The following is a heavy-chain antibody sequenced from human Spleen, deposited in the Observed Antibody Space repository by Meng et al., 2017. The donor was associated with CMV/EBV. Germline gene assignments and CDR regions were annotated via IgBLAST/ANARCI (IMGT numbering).Heavy chain of an antibody. Sequence: GGSLRLSCAASGFAFSSYGLHWVRQAAGKGLEWVAYISSADSKTYYADSVKGRFTISRDTSHNTLCLQMNSLRPGDTAVYYCAKDLGAAAGTGDYWGQGTLVTVSS. J-gene: IGHJ4*02. CDR3: AKDLGAAAGTGDY. D-gene: IGHD6-13*01. V-gene: IGHV3-30*02. CDR2: ISSADSKT. CDR1: GFAFSSYG.